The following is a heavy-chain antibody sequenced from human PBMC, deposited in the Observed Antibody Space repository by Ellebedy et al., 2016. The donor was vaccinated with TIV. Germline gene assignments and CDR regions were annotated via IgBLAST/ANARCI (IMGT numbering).Heavy chain of an antibody. CDR1: GFTFSDYY. D-gene: IGHD2-2*01. J-gene: IGHJ4*02. CDR3: ARIPRLIPSASDY. Sequence: GGSLRLXXAASGFTFSDYYMSWIRQAPGKGLEWISYIVSSNTTIYYADSVKGRFTISRDNTKNSLYLQMNSLRAEDTAVYYCARIPRLIPSASDYWGQGTLVTVSS. V-gene: IGHV3-11*01. CDR2: IVSSNTTI.